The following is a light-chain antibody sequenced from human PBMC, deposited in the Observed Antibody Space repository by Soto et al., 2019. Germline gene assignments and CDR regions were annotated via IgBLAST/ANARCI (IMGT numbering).Light chain of an antibody. V-gene: IGLV2-14*01. CDR2: DVS. CDR1: SSDAGGYNY. J-gene: IGLJ2*01. CDR3: SSYTSSSTPVV. Sequence: QSVLTQPASVSGSPGQSITISCTGTSSDAGGYNYVSWYQQHPGKAPKLMIYDVSNRPSGVSNRFSGSKSGNPASLTISGLQAEDEADYYCSSYTSSSTPVVFGGGTKLTVL.